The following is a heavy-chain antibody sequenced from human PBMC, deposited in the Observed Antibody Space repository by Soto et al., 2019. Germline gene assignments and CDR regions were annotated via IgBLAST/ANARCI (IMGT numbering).Heavy chain of an antibody. CDR3: ATTFDYNGYFDP. CDR1: GYSFSSYW. CDR2: IYPADSDT. Sequence: GESLKISCEGSGYSFSSYWIAWVRQVPGEGLECMGIIYPADSDTRYSPSFQGHFTISADKSIKTAYLQWSSLKASDTAIYYCATTFDYNGYFDPWGQGTQVTVSS. V-gene: IGHV5-51*01. J-gene: IGHJ5*02. D-gene: IGHD4-4*01.